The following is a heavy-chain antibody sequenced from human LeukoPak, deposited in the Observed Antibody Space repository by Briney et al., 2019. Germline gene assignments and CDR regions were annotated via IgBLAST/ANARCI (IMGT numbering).Heavy chain of an antibody. D-gene: IGHD6-19*01. CDR2: IGGSGDKT. V-gene: IGHV3-23*01. CDR1: GFTFNINA. CDR3: VRRGDASCGWGDHDC. J-gene: IGHJ4*02. Sequence: GGSLRLSCAASGFTFNINAISCVRQAPGKGLERVSTIGGSGDKTFYTDPVKGRFPISRDNSKNMVHLQMNSLAGEDTALYCCVRRGDASCGWGDHDCWGQGALVIFSA.